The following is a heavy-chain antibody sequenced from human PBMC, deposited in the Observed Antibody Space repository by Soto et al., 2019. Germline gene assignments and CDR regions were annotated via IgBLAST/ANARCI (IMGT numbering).Heavy chain of an antibody. D-gene: IGHD4-17*01. Sequence: QVQLVQSGAEVKKPGASVKISCKIYENTLAEFSMHWVGQAPGKGLEWMGGFDPEAGETIYAQQFQGRVTMVEDTSTDTAYMELSSLRSEDTAVYYCARHLLPRYFGDEPRWGQGTLVTVSS. CDR1: ENTLAEFS. CDR2: FDPEAGET. J-gene: IGHJ4*02. V-gene: IGHV1-24*01. CDR3: ARHLLPRYFGDEPR.